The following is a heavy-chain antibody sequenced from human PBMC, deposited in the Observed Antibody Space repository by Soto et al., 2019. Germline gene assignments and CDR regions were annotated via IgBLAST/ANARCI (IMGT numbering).Heavy chain of an antibody. CDR1: GYSFTDYH. D-gene: IGHD2-8*01. V-gene: IGHV1-2*04. Sequence: ASVKVSCKASGYSFTDYHIHWDRQAPGHGLEWLGRINPKRGGTSTAQKFQGWVTMTTDTTISTASMELTRLTSVDTAIYYCARGDSTDCSNVVCSFFYNHDMDVWG. J-gene: IGHJ6*02. CDR3: ARGDSTDCSNVVCSFFYNHDMDV. CDR2: INPKRGGT.